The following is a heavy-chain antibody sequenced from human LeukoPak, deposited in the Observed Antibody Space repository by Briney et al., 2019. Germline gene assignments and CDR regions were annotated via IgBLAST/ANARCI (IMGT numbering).Heavy chain of an antibody. Sequence: GGSLRLSCAASGFTFSSYAMHWVRQAPGKGLEWVSAISGSGGSTYYADSVKGRFTISRDNSKNTLYLQMNSLRAEDTAVYYCAKVRNDYVWGSSDYWGQGTLVTVSS. V-gene: IGHV3-23*01. CDR3: AKVRNDYVWGSSDY. J-gene: IGHJ4*02. CDR2: ISGSGGST. CDR1: GFTFSSYA. D-gene: IGHD3-16*01.